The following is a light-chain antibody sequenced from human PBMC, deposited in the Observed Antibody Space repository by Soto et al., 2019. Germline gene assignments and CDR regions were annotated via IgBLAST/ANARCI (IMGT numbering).Light chain of an antibody. CDR2: DVN. CDR3: SSYTSSSTYV. Sequence: QSAVTQPPSVSGSPGRSVAMSCTGTSSDVGNSNGVSWYHQPPGTAPKLMIYDVNNRPSGVPDRFSGSKSGNTASLTISGLQAEDEGDYYCSSYTSSSTYVFGTGTKLTVL. CDR1: SSDVGNSNG. V-gene: IGLV2-18*02. J-gene: IGLJ1*01.